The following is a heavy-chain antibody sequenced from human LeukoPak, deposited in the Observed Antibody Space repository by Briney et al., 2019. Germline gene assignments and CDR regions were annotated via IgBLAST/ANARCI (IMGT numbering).Heavy chain of an antibody. CDR3: TWMSTVLTVDY. CDR1: GIPFEDAW. D-gene: IGHD4/OR15-4a*01. Sequence: KPGESLRLSCVLSGIPFEDAWMSWVRQAPGKGLEWVGRFTKDGTTDYATPVKGRFTISRDNSKTTFYLQMNSLRTDDTSIYYCTWMSTVLTVDYWGQGTLVTVSS. CDR2: FTKDGTT. J-gene: IGHJ4*02. V-gene: IGHV3-15*01.